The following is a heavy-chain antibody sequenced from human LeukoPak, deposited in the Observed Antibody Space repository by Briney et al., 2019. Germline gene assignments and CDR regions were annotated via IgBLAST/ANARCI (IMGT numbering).Heavy chain of an antibody. CDR1: GGSISSNNW. V-gene: IGHV4-4*02. Sequence: PSGTLSLTCAVSGGSISSNNWWGWVRQPPGKGLEWIGEIYHSGSPNYNPSLKSRVTISVDKSRNHFSLNLSSVTAADTAVYYCAKGGKWDVTPFDYWGQGTLVTVSS. CDR3: AKGGKWDVTPFDY. CDR2: IYHSGSP. D-gene: IGHD1-26*01. J-gene: IGHJ4*02.